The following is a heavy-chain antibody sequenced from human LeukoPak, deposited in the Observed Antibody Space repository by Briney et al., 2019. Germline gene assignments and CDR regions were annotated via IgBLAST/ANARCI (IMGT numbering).Heavy chain of an antibody. CDR3: AKDPGYCSSTSCDTEYYYNGMDV. CDR1: GFTFSSYG. Sequence: TGGSLRLSCAASGFTFSSYGMHWVRQAPGKGLEWVAVISYDGSNKYYADSVKGRFTISRDNSKNTLYLQMNSLRAEDTAVYYCAKDPGYCSSTSCDTEYYYNGMDVWGQGTTVTVSS. J-gene: IGHJ6*02. D-gene: IGHD2-2*02. V-gene: IGHV3-30*18. CDR2: ISYDGSNK.